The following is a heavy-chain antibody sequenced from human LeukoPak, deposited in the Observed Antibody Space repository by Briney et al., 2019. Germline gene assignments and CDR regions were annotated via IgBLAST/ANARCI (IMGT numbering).Heavy chain of an antibody. D-gene: IGHD3-10*01. J-gene: IGHJ4*02. V-gene: IGHV4-34*01. CDR3: ARGFRGPNFDY. CDR2: IHYGGST. CDR1: GGSFSGYY. Sequence: PSETLSLTCAVYGGSFSGYYWSWIRQPPGKELEWIGSIHYGGSTSYNPSLKSRVTISGDTSKNQFSLKLSSVTAADTAVYYCARGFRGPNFDYWGQGTLVTVSS.